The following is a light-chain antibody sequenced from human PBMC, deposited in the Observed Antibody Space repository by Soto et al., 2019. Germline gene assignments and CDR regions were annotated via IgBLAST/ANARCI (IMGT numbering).Light chain of an antibody. V-gene: IGKV1-17*01. J-gene: IGKJ1*01. CDR2: GSS. CDR3: LQHNVFPRT. Sequence: DIPITQSPSSLSASVGDRVTITCRASQAIRNDLAWYQQKPGRAPKRLIYGSSTLKSGVPSRFSGSGSGTEFTLTISSLQPEDFATYYCLQHNVFPRTFGQGTKVEIK. CDR1: QAIRND.